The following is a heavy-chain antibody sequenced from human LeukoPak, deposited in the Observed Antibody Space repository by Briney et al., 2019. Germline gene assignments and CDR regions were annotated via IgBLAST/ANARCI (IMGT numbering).Heavy chain of an antibody. Sequence: GGSLRLFCAASGFTFSSHSMNWVTQAPGKGLEWVSSISSSSSYIYYADSVKGRFTISRDNARNSLYLQINSLRSEETALYYCARDGDTVLTRGYYYYMDVGGKGTSVTVSS. V-gene: IGHV3-21*01. D-gene: IGHD4-23*01. CDR2: ISSSSSYI. J-gene: IGHJ6*03. CDR1: GFTFSSHS. CDR3: ARDGDTVLTRGYYYYMDV.